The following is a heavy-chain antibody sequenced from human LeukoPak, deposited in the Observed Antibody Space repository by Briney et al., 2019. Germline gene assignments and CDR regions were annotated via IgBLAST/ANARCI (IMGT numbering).Heavy chain of an antibody. CDR1: GFTFSNYA. Sequence: GGSLRLSCAASGFTFSNYAMHWVRQAPGKGLEWVAVISYDGSNKYYADSVKGRFTISRDNSKNTLYLQMNSLRAEDTAVYYCARGGSHHSDYYYYMDVWGKGTTVTVSS. V-gene: IGHV3-30-3*01. D-gene: IGHD1-14*01. CDR3: ARGGSHHSDYYYYMDV. CDR2: ISYDGSNK. J-gene: IGHJ6*03.